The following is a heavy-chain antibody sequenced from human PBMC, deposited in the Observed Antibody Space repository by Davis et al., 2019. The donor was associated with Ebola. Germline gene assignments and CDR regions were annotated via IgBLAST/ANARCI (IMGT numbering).Heavy chain of an antibody. Sequence: GSLRLSCTVSGGSISSYYWSWIRQPPGKGLEWIGEINHSGSTNYNPSLKSRVTISVDTSKNQFSLKLSSVTAADTAVYYCARGPTPTGVDPWGQGTLVTVSS. J-gene: IGHJ5*02. CDR2: INHSGST. D-gene: IGHD4-17*01. CDR1: GGSISSYY. V-gene: IGHV4-34*01. CDR3: ARGPTPTGVDP.